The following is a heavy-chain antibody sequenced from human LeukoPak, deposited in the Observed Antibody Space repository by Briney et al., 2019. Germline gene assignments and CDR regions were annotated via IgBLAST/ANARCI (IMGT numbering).Heavy chain of an antibody. V-gene: IGHV1-2*02. D-gene: IGHD3-16*01. CDR1: GYTFSVYY. CDR2: INPNTGGT. CDR3: ARDLGFDS. J-gene: IGHJ4*02. Sequence: ASVKVSCKTSGYTFSVYYIQWVRQAPGLGLEWMGWINPNTGGTNYAEKFKGRVTMTRDTSISTAYMEVTRLKSDDTAIYYCARDLGFDSWGQGTLVTVSS.